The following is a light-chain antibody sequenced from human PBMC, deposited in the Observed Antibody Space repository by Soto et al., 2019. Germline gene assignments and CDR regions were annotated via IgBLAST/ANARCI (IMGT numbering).Light chain of an antibody. J-gene: IGKJ2*01. V-gene: IGKV3-20*01. Sequence: EIVLTQSPGTLSLSPGERATLSCRASQSVSNNYLAWYQQKPGQAPRLLIYVASSRATGIPDRFSGSGSGTDFTLSISRLEPEDFAVYYCQQSFTSPYTFGQGT. CDR1: QSVSNNY. CDR3: QQSFTSPYT. CDR2: VAS.